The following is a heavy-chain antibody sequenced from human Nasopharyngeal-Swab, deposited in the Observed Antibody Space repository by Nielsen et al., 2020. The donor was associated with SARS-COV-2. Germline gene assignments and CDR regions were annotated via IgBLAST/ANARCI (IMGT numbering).Heavy chain of an antibody. V-gene: IGHV1-2*02. CDR1: GYTFTSYY. D-gene: IGHD6-19*01. CDR2: INPSGGST. Sequence: ASVQVSCKAYGYTFTSYYMHWVRQAPGQRLEWMGVINPSGGSTNYAQKFQGRVTMTRDTSISTAYMELSRLRSDDTAVYYCATTLQWLVTNWFDPWGQGTLVTVSS. CDR3: ATTLQWLVTNWFDP. J-gene: IGHJ5*02.